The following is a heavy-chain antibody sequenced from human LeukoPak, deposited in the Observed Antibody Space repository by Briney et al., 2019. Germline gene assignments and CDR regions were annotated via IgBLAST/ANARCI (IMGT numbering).Heavy chain of an antibody. CDR2: IYRDSSVK. Sequence: GRSLRLSCTTSGFTFGDYALSWVRQAPGKGLEWISCIYRDSSVKHYADSVRGRFTVSRDNAKNSVYLQMNSLRAEDTAVYFCARYGSGSTYRDHFDSWGQGTLVTVSS. V-gene: IGHV3-48*01. CDR1: GFTFGDYA. J-gene: IGHJ4*02. CDR3: ARYGSGSTYRDHFDS. D-gene: IGHD3-10*01.